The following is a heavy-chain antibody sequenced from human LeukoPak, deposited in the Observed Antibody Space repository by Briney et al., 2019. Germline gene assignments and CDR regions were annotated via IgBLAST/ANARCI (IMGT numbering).Heavy chain of an antibody. V-gene: IGHV3-74*01. CDR2: INSDGINT. CDR1: GFTFSNYW. Sequence: GGSLRLSCAASGFTFSNYWMHWVRQAPGKGLVWVSRINSDGINTSYADSVKGRFTISRDNAKNTLNLQMNSLRAEDTAVYYCARETPDSSGWDWGQGTLVTVSS. CDR3: ARETPDSSGWD. J-gene: IGHJ4*02. D-gene: IGHD6-19*01.